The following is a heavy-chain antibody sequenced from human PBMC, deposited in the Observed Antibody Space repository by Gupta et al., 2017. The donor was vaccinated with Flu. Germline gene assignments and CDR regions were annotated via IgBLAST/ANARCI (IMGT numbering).Heavy chain of an antibody. CDR3: TTNHLEYYDFWSGYSHRAY. J-gene: IGHJ4*02. D-gene: IGHD3-3*01. CDR1: GFTFSNAW. V-gene: IGHV3-15*01. CDR2: IKSKTDGGTT. Sequence: EVQLVESGGGLVKPGGSLRLSCAASGFTFSNAWMSWVRQAPGKGLEWVGRIKSKTDGGTTDYAAPVKGRFTISRDDSKNTLYLQMNSLKTEDTAVYYCTTNHLEYYDFWSGYSHRAYWGQGTLVTVSS.